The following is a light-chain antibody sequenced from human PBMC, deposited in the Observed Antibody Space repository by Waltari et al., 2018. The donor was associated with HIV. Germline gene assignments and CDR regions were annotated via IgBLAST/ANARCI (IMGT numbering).Light chain of an antibody. Sequence: DIQMTQSPSPLSASIGDRVTITCQASQDISNYLNWYQQKPGKAPKLLIYDASNLETGVPSRFSGSGSGTDFTFTISSLQPDDIATYYCQQYDDLPHTFGQGTKLEIK. J-gene: IGKJ2*01. V-gene: IGKV1-33*01. CDR3: QQYDDLPHT. CDR1: QDISNY. CDR2: DAS.